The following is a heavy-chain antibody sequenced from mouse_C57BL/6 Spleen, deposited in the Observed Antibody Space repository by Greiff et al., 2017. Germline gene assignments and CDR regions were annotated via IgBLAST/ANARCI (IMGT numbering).Heavy chain of an antibody. CDR3: ARSNGNSGAMDY. D-gene: IGHD2-1*01. CDR2: IDPSDSYT. Sequence: QVQLQQPGAELVMPGASVKLSCKASGYTFTSYWMHWVKQRPGQGLEWIGEIDPSDSYTNYNQKFKGKSTLTVDKSSSTAYMQLSSLTSEDSAVYYCARSNGNSGAMDYWGQGTSVTVSS. V-gene: IGHV1-69*01. CDR1: GYTFTSYW. J-gene: IGHJ4*01.